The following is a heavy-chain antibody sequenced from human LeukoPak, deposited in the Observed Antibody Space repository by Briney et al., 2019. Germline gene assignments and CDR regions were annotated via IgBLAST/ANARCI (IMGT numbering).Heavy chain of an antibody. J-gene: IGHJ5*02. V-gene: IGHV4-39*07. CDR2: IYYSGST. CDR1: GGSISSSSYY. CDR3: ARLLWFGAPFDP. Sequence: SETLSLTCTVSGGSISSSSYYWGWIRQPPGKGLEWIGSIYYSGSTYYNPSLKSRVTISVDTSKNQFSLKLSSVTAADTAVYYCARLLWFGAPFDPWGQGTLVTVSS. D-gene: IGHD3-10*01.